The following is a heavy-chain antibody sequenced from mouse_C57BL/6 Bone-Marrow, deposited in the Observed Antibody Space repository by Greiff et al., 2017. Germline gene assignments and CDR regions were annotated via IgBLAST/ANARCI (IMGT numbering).Heavy chain of an antibody. Sequence: QVQLQQPGTELVKPGASVKLSCKASGYTFTSYWMHWVKQRPGQGLEWIGNINPSNGGTNYNEKFKSKATLTVDKSSSTAYMQLSSLTSEDSAVYYWAREGLYSNYVDLFDYWGRGTTLTVSS. V-gene: IGHV1-53*01. CDR1: GYTFTSYW. CDR2: INPSNGGT. CDR3: AREGLYSNYVDLFDY. J-gene: IGHJ2*01. D-gene: IGHD2-5*01.